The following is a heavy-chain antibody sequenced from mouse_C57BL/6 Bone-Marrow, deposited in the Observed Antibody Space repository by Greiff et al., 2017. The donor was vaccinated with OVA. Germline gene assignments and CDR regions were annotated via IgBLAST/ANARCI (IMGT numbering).Heavy chain of an antibody. Sequence: EVQLVESGPGLVKPSQSLSLTCSVTGYSITSGYYWNWIRQFPGNKLEWMGYISYDGSNNYNPSLKNRISITRDTSKNQFFLKLNSVTTEDTATYYCARGNYDANYFDYWGQGTTLTVSS. D-gene: IGHD2-4*01. CDR1: GYSITSGYY. CDR2: ISYDGSN. CDR3: ARGNYDANYFDY. V-gene: IGHV3-6*01. J-gene: IGHJ2*01.